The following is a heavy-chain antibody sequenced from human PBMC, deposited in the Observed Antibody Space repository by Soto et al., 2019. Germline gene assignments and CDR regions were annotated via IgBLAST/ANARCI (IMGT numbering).Heavy chain of an antibody. J-gene: IGHJ6*02. V-gene: IGHV4-61*01. CDR1: GGSVSSGSYY. Sequence: PSETLSLTCTVSGGSVSSGSYYWSWIRQPPGKGLEWIGYIYYSGSTNYNPSLKSRVTISVDTSKNQFSLKLSSVTAADTAVYYCARETSSPNYYSYGLDVWGQGTMVTVSS. CDR2: IYYSGST. CDR3: ARETSSPNYYSYGLDV. D-gene: IGHD6-13*01.